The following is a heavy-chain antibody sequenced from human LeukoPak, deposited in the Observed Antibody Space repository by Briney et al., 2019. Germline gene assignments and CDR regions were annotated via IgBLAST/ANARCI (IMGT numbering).Heavy chain of an antibody. Sequence: PGGSLRLSCAASGFTFSSYGMHWVRQAPGKGLEWVAVISYDGSNKYYADSVKGRFTISRDNSKNTQYLQMNSLRAEDTAVYYCATGSSSWYSLDYWGQGTLVTVSS. V-gene: IGHV3-30*03. CDR3: ATGSSSWYSLDY. D-gene: IGHD6-13*01. CDR2: ISYDGSNK. CDR1: GFTFSSYG. J-gene: IGHJ4*02.